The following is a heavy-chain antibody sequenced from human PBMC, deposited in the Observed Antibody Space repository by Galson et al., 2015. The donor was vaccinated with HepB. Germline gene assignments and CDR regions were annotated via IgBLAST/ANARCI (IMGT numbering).Heavy chain of an antibody. CDR1: GGSFSGYY. Sequence: SETLSLTCAVYGGSFSGYYWSWIRQPPGKGLEWIGEINHSGSTNYNPSLKSRVTISVDTSKNQFSLKLSSVTAADTAVYYCASGPYSSSWVDYWGQGTLVTVSS. J-gene: IGHJ4*02. D-gene: IGHD6-13*01. V-gene: IGHV4-34*01. CDR3: ASGPYSSSWVDY. CDR2: INHSGST.